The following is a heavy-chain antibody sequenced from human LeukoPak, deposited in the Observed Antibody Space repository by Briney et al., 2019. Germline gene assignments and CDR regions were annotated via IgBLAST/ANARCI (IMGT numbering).Heavy chain of an antibody. V-gene: IGHV4-30-2*01. J-gene: IGHJ4*02. Sequence: SETLSFTCSVSGGSINSGGYPWSWIRQPPGKGLEWIGYIYHSGSTYYNPSLKSRVTISVDRSKNQFSLKLSSVTAADTAVYYCAREVRLLGYYFDYWGQGTLVTVSS. D-gene: IGHD7-27*01. CDR2: IYHSGST. CDR1: GGSINSGGYP. CDR3: AREVRLLGYYFDY.